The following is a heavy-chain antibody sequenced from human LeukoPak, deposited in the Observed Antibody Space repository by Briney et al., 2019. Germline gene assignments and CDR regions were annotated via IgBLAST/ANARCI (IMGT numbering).Heavy chain of an antibody. CDR2: IYYSGST. V-gene: IGHV4-39*07. CDR1: GGSISGSSYY. Sequence: SETLSLTCTVSGGSISGSSYYWGWIRQPPGKGLEWIGSIYYSGSTYYNPSLKSRVTISVDTSKNQFSLKLSSVTAADTAVYYCARDLRDFYDSSGDWGQGTLVTLSS. CDR3: ARDLRDFYDSSGD. J-gene: IGHJ4*02. D-gene: IGHD3-22*01.